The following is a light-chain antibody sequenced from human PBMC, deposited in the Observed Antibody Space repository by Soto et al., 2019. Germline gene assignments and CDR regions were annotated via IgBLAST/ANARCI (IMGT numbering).Light chain of an antibody. CDR1: SSDVGGYNY. CDR3: SSYIPNNSTYV. CDR2: DVS. Sequence: QSDLTQPASVSGSPGQSITISCTGTSSDVGGYNYVSWYQHHPGKAPKRMIHDVSNRPSGVSNRFSGSKSGNTASLTISGLQAEDEADYYCSSYIPNNSTYVFGTGTKLTVL. J-gene: IGLJ1*01. V-gene: IGLV2-14*03.